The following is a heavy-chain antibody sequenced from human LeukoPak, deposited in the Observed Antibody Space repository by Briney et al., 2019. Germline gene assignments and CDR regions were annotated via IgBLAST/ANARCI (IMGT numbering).Heavy chain of an antibody. CDR3: ARHGMVYVSGDAFDI. J-gene: IGHJ3*02. CDR2: IKDDGSET. Sequence: GGSLRLSCAASGFTFTSYWMSWVRQAPGKGLEWVANIKDDGSETYYVDSVKGRFTISRDNAKNSLYLQMNSLRGEDTAVYYCARHGMVYVSGDAFDIWGQGTMVTVSS. V-gene: IGHV3-7*01. CDR1: GFTFTSYW. D-gene: IGHD2-8*01.